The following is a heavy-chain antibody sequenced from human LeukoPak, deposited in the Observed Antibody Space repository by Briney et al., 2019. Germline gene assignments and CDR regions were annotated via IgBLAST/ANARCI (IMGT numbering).Heavy chain of an antibody. CDR3: ARGGPRGAARPGYFDY. V-gene: IGHV4-39*07. CDR2: FSSGGSA. D-gene: IGHD6-6*01. CDR1: GGSISSSSYY. Sequence: PSETLSLTCIVPGGSISSSSYYWAWIRQSPGKGLEWIGTFSSGGSAYYNPSLTSRVSISKDTSDNQFSLRLYSVTAADTAVYYCARGGPRGAARPGYFDYWGQGTLVTVSS. J-gene: IGHJ4*02.